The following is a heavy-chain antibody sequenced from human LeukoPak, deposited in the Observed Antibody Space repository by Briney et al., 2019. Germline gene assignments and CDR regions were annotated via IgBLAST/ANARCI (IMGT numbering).Heavy chain of an antibody. Sequence: GASVKVSCKASGYIFTSHGLSWVRQAPGQGLEWMGWINIYKGNTNYAQKFQGRVTMTTDTSTSTAYMELRSLRSDDTAVYYCARNSSGWCGYFDLWGRGTLVTVSS. CDR2: INIYKGNT. V-gene: IGHV1-18*01. D-gene: IGHD6-13*01. CDR1: GYIFTSHG. J-gene: IGHJ2*01. CDR3: ARNSSGWCGYFDL.